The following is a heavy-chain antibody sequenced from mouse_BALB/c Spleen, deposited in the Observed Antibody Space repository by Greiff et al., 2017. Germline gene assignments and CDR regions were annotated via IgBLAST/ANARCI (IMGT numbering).Heavy chain of an antibody. CDR2: IWTGGGT. CDR3: VREGSYGYGY. J-gene: IGHJ2*01. V-gene: IGHV2-9-2*01. D-gene: IGHD1-2*01. CDR1: GFSLTSYD. Sequence: VKLVESGPGLVAPSQSLSITCTVSGFSLTSYDISWIRQPPGKGLEWLGVIWTGGGTNYNSAFMSRLSISKDNSKSQVFLKMNSLQTDDTAKYYCVREGSYGYGYWGQGTTLTVSS.